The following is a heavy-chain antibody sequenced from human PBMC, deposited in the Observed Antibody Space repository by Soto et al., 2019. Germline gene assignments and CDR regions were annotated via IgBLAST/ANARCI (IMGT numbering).Heavy chain of an antibody. CDR3: ARDLTGTTDTHGMDV. Sequence: QVQLVQSGAEVKKPGSSVKFSCKASGGTFSSYAISWVRQAPGQGLEGMGGIIPIFGTANYAQKFQGRVTITADKSTSTAYMELSSLRSEDTAVYYCARDLTGTTDTHGMDVWGQGTTVTVSS. V-gene: IGHV1-69*06. CDR1: GGTFSSYA. J-gene: IGHJ6*02. CDR2: IIPIFGTA. D-gene: IGHD1-7*01.